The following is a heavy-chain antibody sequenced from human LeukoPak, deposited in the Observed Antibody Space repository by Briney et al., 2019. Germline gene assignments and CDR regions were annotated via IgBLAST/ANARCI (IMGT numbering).Heavy chain of an antibody. CDR1: GGSISSSSYY. D-gene: IGHD6-6*01. CDR3: ARHESIAARSFNY. CDR2: IYYSGST. Sequence: SETLSLTCTVSGGSISSSSYYWGWIRQPPGKGLEWIGSIYYSGSTYYNPSLKSRVTISVDTSKNQFSLKLSSVTAADTAVYYCARHESIAARSFNYWGQGTLVTVSS. J-gene: IGHJ4*02. V-gene: IGHV4-39*01.